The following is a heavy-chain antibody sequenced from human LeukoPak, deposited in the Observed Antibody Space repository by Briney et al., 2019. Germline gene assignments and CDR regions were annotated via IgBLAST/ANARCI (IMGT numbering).Heavy chain of an antibody. V-gene: IGHV3-48*02. CDR2: INGLSSAI. CDR3: TRDGRAPDVVPFDH. Sequence: GGSLRLSCAASGFTFSDYSMNWVRQAPGKGPEWVSYINGLSSAIYYADSVKSRFTISRENAKNSLSLQMHSLRDEDTAVYYCTRDGRAPDVVPFDHWGQGTLVTVSS. J-gene: IGHJ4*02. D-gene: IGHD2-21*01. CDR1: GFTFSDYS.